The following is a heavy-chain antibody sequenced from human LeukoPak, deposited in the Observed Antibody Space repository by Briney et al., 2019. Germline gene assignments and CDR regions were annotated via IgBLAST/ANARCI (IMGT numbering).Heavy chain of an antibody. D-gene: IGHD1-26*01. J-gene: IGHJ4*02. CDR1: GDSINTSTYY. Sequence: PSETLSLTCTVSGDSINTSTYYWGWIRQPPGEGLEWIASISYSENTYYNPSLKSRVTISVDTSKNQFSLKLTSVTAADTAVYYCARRSGKYSQKVIDYWGQGTLVTVSS. V-gene: IGHV4-39*01. CDR2: ISYSENT. CDR3: ARRSGKYSQKVIDY.